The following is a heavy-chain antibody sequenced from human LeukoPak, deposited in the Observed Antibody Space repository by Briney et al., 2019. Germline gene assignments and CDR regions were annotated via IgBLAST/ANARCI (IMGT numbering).Heavy chain of an antibody. V-gene: IGHV4-30-4*08. CDR2: IYYSGST. CDR3: ARSLTIFGVVTD. CDR1: GGSISSGDYY. J-gene: IGHJ4*02. Sequence: SETLSLTCTVSGGSISSGDYYWSWIRQPPGKGLEWIGYIYYSGSTYYNPSLKSRVTIPVDTSKNQFSLKLSSVTAADTAVYYCARSLTIFGVVTDWGQGTLVTVSS. D-gene: IGHD3-3*01.